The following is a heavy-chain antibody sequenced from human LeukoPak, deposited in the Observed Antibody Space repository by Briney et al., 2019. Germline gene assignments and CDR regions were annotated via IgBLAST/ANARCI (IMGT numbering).Heavy chain of an antibody. CDR3: AGGGGSSSLYYFDY. V-gene: IGHV3-7*01. D-gene: IGHD6-13*01. Sequence: GGSLRLSCAASGFTFSSYWMSWVRQAPGKGLEWVANIKQDGSEKYYVDSVKGRFTISRDNAKNSLYLQMNSLRAEDTAVYYCAGGGGSSSLYYFDYWGQGTLVTVSS. CDR1: GFTFSSYW. CDR2: IKQDGSEK. J-gene: IGHJ4*02.